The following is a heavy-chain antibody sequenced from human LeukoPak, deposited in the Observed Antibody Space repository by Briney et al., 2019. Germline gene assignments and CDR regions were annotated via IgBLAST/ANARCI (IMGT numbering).Heavy chain of an antibody. Sequence: PGGSLRLSCAASGFTFSNAWMSWVRQAPGKGLEWVSAISGSGGSTYYADSVKGRFTISRDNSKNTLYLQMNSLRAEDTAVYYCAKRRRGIAAAGTAFDYWGQGTLVTVSS. CDR2: ISGSGGST. J-gene: IGHJ4*02. CDR3: AKRRRGIAAAGTAFDY. D-gene: IGHD6-13*01. V-gene: IGHV3-23*01. CDR1: GFTFSNAW.